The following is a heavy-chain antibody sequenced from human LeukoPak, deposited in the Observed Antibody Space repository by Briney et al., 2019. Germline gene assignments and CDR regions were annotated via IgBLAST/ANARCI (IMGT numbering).Heavy chain of an antibody. CDR1: GFTFSSYA. CDR3: AKDPKGGDFADGMDV. Sequence: GGSLRLSCAASGFTFSSYAMSWVRQAPGKGLEWVSAISGSGGSTYYADPVKGRFTISRDNSKNTLYLQMNSLRAEDTAVYYCAKDPKGGDFADGMDVWGQGTTVTVSS. V-gene: IGHV3-23*01. D-gene: IGHD1-26*01. J-gene: IGHJ6*02. CDR2: ISGSGGST.